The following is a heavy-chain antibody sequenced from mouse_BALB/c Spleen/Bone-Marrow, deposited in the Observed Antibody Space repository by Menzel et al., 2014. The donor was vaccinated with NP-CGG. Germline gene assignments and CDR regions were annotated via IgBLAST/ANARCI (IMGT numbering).Heavy chain of an antibody. D-gene: IGHD1-1*01. CDR2: IYPSDSYT. Sequence: VQLQQSGAELVRPGASVKLSCKASGYTFTSYWINWVKQRPGRGLEWIGNIYPSDSYTNYNQKFKDKATLTVDKSSSTAYMQLSSPTSEDSAVYYCTREGYYGSSYVDYWSQGTTLTVSS. CDR1: GYTFTSYW. V-gene: IGHV1-69*02. CDR3: TREGYYGSSYVDY. J-gene: IGHJ2*01.